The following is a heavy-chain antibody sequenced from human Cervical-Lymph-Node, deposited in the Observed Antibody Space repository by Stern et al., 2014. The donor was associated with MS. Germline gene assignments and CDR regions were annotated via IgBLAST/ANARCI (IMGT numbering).Heavy chain of an antibody. D-gene: IGHD4/OR15-4a*01. CDR1: GFTFSSHG. CDR3: ARDRVGALDY. J-gene: IGHJ4*02. CDR2: ILSDGSSK. Sequence: VELVDSGGGVVQPGRSMRLSCAASGFTFSSHGMPWVRQAPVKGLACVPVILSDGSSKYYIDSVRCRFSISRDNSKNTLYLHMNSLRAEDTAVYYCARDRVGALDYWGQGTLVTVSS. V-gene: IGHV3-33*01.